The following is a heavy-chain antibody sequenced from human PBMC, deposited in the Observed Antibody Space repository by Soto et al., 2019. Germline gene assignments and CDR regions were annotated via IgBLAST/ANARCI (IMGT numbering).Heavy chain of an antibody. D-gene: IGHD3-3*02. J-gene: IGHJ3*02. CDR2: IYPGDSDI. CDR1: GYSFTSYW. Sequence: GGSLKISCKGSGYSFTSYWIAWVRQMPGKGMEWMGIIYPGDSDIRYSPPFQGQVTISADKSISTAYLQWSSLKASDTAMYYCARQGWLQFSAFDIWGQGTMVTV. V-gene: IGHV5-51*01. CDR3: ARQGWLQFSAFDI.